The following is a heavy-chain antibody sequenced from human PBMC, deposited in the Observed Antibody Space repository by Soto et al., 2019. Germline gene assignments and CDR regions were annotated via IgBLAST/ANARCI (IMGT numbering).Heavy chain of an antibody. Sequence: GGSLRLSCEGSGFTFSKYSLNWVRQAPGKGLEWISYISSSSNSVDYAVSVKVRFIISRDNAKNSLYLQMDFLRHEDTAVYYCARRSRPIEYWGRGTLVTVSS. CDR3: ARRSRPIEY. J-gene: IGHJ4*02. D-gene: IGHD6-25*01. V-gene: IGHV3-48*02. CDR2: ISSSSNSV. CDR1: GFTFSKYS.